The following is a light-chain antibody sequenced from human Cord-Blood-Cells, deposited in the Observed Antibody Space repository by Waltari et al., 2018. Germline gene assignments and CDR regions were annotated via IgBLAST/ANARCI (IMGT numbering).Light chain of an antibody. CDR3: QQYNSYSRT. Sequence: DIQMTQSPSTLSASVGDRVTITCRASQSISSWLDWYQQKPGKDPKLLIYKASSLESGVPSRFSGSGSGTEFTLTISSLQPDDFATYYCQQYNSYSRTFGQGTKVEIK. CDR2: KAS. J-gene: IGKJ1*01. CDR1: QSISSW. V-gene: IGKV1-5*03.